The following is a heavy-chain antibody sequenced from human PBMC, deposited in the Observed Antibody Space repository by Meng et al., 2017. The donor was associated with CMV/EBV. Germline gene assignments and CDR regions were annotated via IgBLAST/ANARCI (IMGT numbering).Heavy chain of an antibody. CDR3: ARVYPRPSRVVVPPGAYYYYGMDV. V-gene: IGHV1-18*01. CDR1: GYTFTSYG. D-gene: IGHD3-22*01. Sequence: ASVKVSCKASGYTFTSYGISWVRQAPGQGLEWMGWISAYNGNTNYAQKLQGRVTMTTDTSTSTAYVELRSLRSDDTAVYYCARVYPRPSRVVVPPGAYYYYGMDVWGQGTTVTVSS. J-gene: IGHJ6*02. CDR2: ISAYNGNT.